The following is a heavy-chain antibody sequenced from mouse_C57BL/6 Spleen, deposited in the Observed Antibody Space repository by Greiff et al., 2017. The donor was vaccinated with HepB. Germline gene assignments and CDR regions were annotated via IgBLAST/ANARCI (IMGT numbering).Heavy chain of an antibody. V-gene: IGHV5-16*01. CDR2: INYDGSST. Sequence: EVQVVESEGGLVQPGSSMKLSCTASGFTFSDYYMAWVRQVPEKGLEWVANINYDGSSTYYLDSLKSRFIISRDNAKHILYLQMSSLKSEDTATYYCARSSYDRGYWYFDVWGTGTTVTVSS. J-gene: IGHJ1*03. CDR1: GFTFSDYY. D-gene: IGHD1-1*01. CDR3: ARSSYDRGYWYFDV.